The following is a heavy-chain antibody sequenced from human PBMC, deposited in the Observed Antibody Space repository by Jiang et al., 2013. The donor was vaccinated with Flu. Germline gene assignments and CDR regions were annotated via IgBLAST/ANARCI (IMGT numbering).Heavy chain of an antibody. CDR3: AREYSSFDY. Sequence: LLKPSETLSLTCTVSGGSISGHKWSWIRQSPGKGLEWIGYIYYSGSTNYNPSLKSRLTMSVDTSKNQFSLRLRSVTAADTALYYCAREYSSFDYWGQGTLVTVSS. CDR2: IYYSGST. D-gene: IGHD1-26*01. J-gene: IGHJ4*02. V-gene: IGHV4-59*11. CDR1: GGSISGHK.